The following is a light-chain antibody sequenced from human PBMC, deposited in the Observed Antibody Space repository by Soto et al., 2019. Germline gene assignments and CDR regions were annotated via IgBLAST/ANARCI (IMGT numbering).Light chain of an antibody. V-gene: IGLV2-14*01. J-gene: IGLJ1*01. Sequence: QSALTQPASVPGSPGQSITISCTGTSSDVGGYNYVSWYQQHPGKAPKLMIYDVSNRPSGVSNRFSGSKSGNTASLTISGLQAEDEADYYCSSYTSSSTPDNYVFGTGTKLTVL. CDR3: SSYTSSSTPDNYV. CDR1: SSDVGGYNY. CDR2: DVS.